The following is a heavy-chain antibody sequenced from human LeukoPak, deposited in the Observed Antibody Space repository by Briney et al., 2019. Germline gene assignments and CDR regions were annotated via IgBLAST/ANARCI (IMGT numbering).Heavy chain of an antibody. CDR3: ARAVGRFLEWLFDYYMDV. V-gene: IGHV1-2*02. CDR1: GYTFTGYY. Sequence: ASVKVSCKASGYTFTGYYMHWVRQASGQGLEWMGWINPNSGGTNYAQKFQGRVTMTRDTSISTAYMELSRLRSDDTAVYYCARAVGRFLEWLFDYYMDVWGKGTTVTVSS. CDR2: INPNSGGT. J-gene: IGHJ6*03. D-gene: IGHD3-3*01.